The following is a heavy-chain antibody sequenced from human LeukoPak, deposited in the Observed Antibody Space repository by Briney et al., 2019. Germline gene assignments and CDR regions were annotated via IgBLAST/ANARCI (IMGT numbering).Heavy chain of an antibody. D-gene: IGHD6-19*01. J-gene: IGHJ6*02. Sequence: SETLSLTCTVSGGSISSSSYYWGWIRQPPGKGLEWIGSIYYSGSTYYNPSLKSRVTISVDTSKNQFSLKLSSVTAADTAVYYCARDPLAVAALYYYGMDVWGQGTTVTVSS. V-gene: IGHV4-39*07. CDR3: ARDPLAVAALYYYGMDV. CDR2: IYYSGST. CDR1: GGSISSSSYY.